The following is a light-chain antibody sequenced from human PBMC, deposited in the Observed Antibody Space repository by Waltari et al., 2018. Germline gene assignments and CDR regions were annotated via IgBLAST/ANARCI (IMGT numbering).Light chain of an antibody. CDR1: SPNIRNNS. V-gene: IGLV1-47*01. J-gene: IGLJ2*01. CDR3: AAWDNSLSGVV. Sequence: QSVLTQPPSASGTPGRRVTISCSGSSPNIRNNSVNCYHQVPGTAPQLLIYRNNQRPSGVPDRVSGSKSGTSASLAISGLRSEDEGDYYCAAWDNSLSGVVFGGGTKLTVL. CDR2: RNN.